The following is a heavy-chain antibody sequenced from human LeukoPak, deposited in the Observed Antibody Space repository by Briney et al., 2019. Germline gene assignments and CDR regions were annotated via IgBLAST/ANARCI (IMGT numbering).Heavy chain of an antibody. D-gene: IGHD1-26*01. J-gene: IGHJ4*02. CDR3: ARGGADSGSYYPFSGRSFYFDY. Sequence: PSETLSLTCTVSGYSISSGYYWGWIRQPPGKGLEWIGSIYHTGSTYRNASLESRVSISVDTSKNQFSLKLSSVTAADTAVYYCARGGADSGSYYPFSGRSFYFDYWGQGTLVTVSS. CDR1: GYSISSGYY. CDR2: IYHTGST. V-gene: IGHV4-38-2*02.